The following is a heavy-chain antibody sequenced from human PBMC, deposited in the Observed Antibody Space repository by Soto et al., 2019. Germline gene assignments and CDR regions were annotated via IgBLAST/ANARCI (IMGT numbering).Heavy chain of an antibody. CDR1: GFTFSSYA. Sequence: GGSLRLSCSASGFTFSSYAMHWVRQAPGKGLEYVSAISSNGGSTYYADSVKGRFTISRDNSKNTLYLQMSSLRAEDTAVYYCVKVLLELRLSYYYYGMDVWGQGTTVTVSS. CDR2: ISSNGGST. V-gene: IGHV3-64D*08. CDR3: VKVLLELRLSYYYYGMDV. J-gene: IGHJ6*02. D-gene: IGHD1-7*01.